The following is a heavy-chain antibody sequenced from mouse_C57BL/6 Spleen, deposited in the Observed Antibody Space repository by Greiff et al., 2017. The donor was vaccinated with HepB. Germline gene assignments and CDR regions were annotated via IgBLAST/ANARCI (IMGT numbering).Heavy chain of an antibody. Sequence: VQLQQSGPELVKPGASVKISCKASGYAFSSSWMNWVKQRPGKGLEWIGRIYPGDGDTNYNGKFKGKATLTADKSSSTAYMQLSSLTSEDSAVYFCARRDYYGSILDYWGQGTTLTVSS. V-gene: IGHV1-82*01. D-gene: IGHD1-1*01. CDR2: IYPGDGDT. J-gene: IGHJ2*01. CDR3: ARRDYYGSILDY. CDR1: GYAFSSSW.